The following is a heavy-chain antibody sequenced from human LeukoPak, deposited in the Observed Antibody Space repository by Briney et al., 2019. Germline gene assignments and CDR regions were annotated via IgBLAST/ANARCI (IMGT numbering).Heavy chain of an antibody. Sequence: GGSLRLSCAASGFTFGTTAMSWVRQAPGKGLEWVSTIRGYGASTYYADSVKGRFTFSRDNSKNTLYLQMNSLRAEDTAVYYCAKGTHYYDSSGYWGAFDIWGQGTMVTVSS. CDR1: GFTFGTTA. CDR2: IRGYGAST. CDR3: AKGTHYYDSSGYWGAFDI. V-gene: IGHV3-23*01. J-gene: IGHJ3*02. D-gene: IGHD3-22*01.